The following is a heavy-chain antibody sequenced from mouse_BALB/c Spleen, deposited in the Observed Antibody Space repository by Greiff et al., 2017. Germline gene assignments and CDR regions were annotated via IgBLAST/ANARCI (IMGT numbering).Heavy chain of an antibody. J-gene: IGHJ3*01. CDR3: ARHWGLRGRFAY. CDR1: GFAFSSYD. CDR2: ISSGGGST. Sequence: EVHLVESGGGLVKPGGSLKLSCAASGFAFSSYDMSWVRQIPEKRLEWVAYISSGGGSTYYPDTVKGRFTISRDNAKNTLYLQMSSLKSEDTAMYYCARHWGLRGRFAYWGQGTLVTVSA. D-gene: IGHD2-2*01. V-gene: IGHV5-12-1*01.